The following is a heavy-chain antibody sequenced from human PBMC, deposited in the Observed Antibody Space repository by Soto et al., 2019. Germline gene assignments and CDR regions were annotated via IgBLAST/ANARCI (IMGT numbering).Heavy chain of an antibody. Sequence: QVQLVQSGAEVKKPGSSVKVSCKAPGGTFSSYAISWVRQAPGQGREWMGGIIPIFGTAKYAQKFQGRVTITADESTSTGYMELSSLRSAETAVYYCARSQGGSSSLDIYYYYYYGMDVWGQGTTVTVSS. D-gene: IGHD2-15*01. CDR1: GGTFSSYA. CDR2: IIPIFGTA. J-gene: IGHJ6*02. CDR3: ARSQGGSSSLDIYYYYYYGMDV. V-gene: IGHV1-69*01.